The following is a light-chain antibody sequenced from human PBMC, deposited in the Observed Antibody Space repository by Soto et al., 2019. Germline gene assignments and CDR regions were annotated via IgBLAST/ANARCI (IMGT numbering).Light chain of an antibody. CDR1: LSVSSGY. CDR3: QRRSNWPSRIT. V-gene: IGKV3D-20*02. CDR2: GAS. Sequence: VTTQSAATLSASAGETATLSCRASLSVSSGYLAWYRQKPGQAHRLLIYGASTRATGIPARFSGSGSGTDFTLTISILEPEYDAFDYCQRRSNWPSRITFGQGTRLEIK. J-gene: IGKJ5*01.